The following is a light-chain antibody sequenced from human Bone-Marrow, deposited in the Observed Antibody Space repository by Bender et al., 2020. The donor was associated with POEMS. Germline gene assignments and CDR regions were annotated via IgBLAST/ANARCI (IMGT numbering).Light chain of an antibody. J-gene: IGLJ2*01. CDR2: QDT. Sequence: SYEVTQPPSVSVSPGQTASITCSGDDLGDKYVASYHQKPGQSPVLVIYQDTKRPSGIPERFSASNSGNTATLTISGTQAMDEADYYCQAWDTYSVIFGGGTKLTVL. CDR3: QAWDTYSVI. V-gene: IGLV3-1*01. CDR1: DLGDKY.